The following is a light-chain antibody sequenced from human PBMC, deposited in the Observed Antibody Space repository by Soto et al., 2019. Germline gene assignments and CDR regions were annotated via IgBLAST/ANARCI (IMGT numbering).Light chain of an antibody. J-gene: IGKJ4*01. V-gene: IGKV1-27*01. CDR3: QNFYTAPMT. CDR1: QGIRNY. Sequence: DIQMTQSPSSLAASVGDRVTITCRASQGIRNYLVWYQQKPGKPPKALIYGASTLQSGVPSRFSGSGSGREFTLTISGLQPEDVATYYCQNFYTAPMTFGGGTKVEIK. CDR2: GAS.